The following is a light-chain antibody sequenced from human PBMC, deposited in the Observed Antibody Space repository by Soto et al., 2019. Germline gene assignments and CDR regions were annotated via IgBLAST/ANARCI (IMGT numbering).Light chain of an antibody. CDR2: ANN. V-gene: IGLV1-44*01. J-gene: IGLJ3*02. CDR1: NSNVGNNT. CDR3: AAWDDGLNGWL. Sequence: QSVLTQPPSASGTPGQRVTISCSGSNSNVGNNTVNWYQQFPGTSPRLLIEANNQRASGVPDRFSGSKSANSASLAISGLKSEDEDDYYCAAWDDGLNGWLFGGGTKVTVL.